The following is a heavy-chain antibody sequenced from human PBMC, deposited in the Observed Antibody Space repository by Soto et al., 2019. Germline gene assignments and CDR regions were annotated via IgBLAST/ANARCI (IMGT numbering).Heavy chain of an antibody. V-gene: IGHV1-24*01. CDR3: ATDSHLTLSGSQVEAFDI. D-gene: IGHD1-26*01. CDR1: GYTLIELS. J-gene: IGHJ3*02. Sequence: QVQLVQSGAEVRKPGASVKVSCKVYGYTLIELSMHWVRQAAGKGLVWMWGFVAEDGETIYAQKFQGRVTMTEDTSTDTAYMELSSLRSENTAVYYCATDSHLTLSGSQVEAFDIWGQGTMVTVSS. CDR2: FVAEDGET.